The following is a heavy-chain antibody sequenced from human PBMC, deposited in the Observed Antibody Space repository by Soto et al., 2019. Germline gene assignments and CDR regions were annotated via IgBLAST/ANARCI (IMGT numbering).Heavy chain of an antibody. J-gene: IGHJ6*02. CDR1: GGSIRSSSYY. CDR2: IFYSGST. CDR3: ARHPRASRMHV. Sequence: SETLSLTCTVSGGSIRSSSYYWGWIRQPPGKGLQWIGNIFYSGSTYYNPSLKSRVTISVDTSKNQFSLKLSSVTAADTAVYYCARHPRASRMHVWGQGTTVT. V-gene: IGHV4-39*01. D-gene: IGHD6-13*01.